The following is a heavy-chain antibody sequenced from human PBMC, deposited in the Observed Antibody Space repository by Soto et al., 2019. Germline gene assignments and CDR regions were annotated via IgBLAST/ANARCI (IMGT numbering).Heavy chain of an antibody. J-gene: IGHJ6*03. CDR3: ARVGITGTPDYYYYMDV. Sequence: ASVKVSCKASGYTFTSYGISWVRQAPGQGLERMGWISAYNGNTNYAQKLQGRVTMTTDTSTSTAYMVLRSLRSDDTAVYYFARVGITGTPDYYYYMDVWGKGTTVTVSS. CDR1: GYTFTSYG. V-gene: IGHV1-18*01. CDR2: ISAYNGNT. D-gene: IGHD1-7*01.